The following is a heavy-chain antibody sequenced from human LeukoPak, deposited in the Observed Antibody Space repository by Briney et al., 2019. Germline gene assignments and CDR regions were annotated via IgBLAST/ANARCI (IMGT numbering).Heavy chain of an antibody. D-gene: IGHD4-11*01. CDR1: GFTFSSYW. CDR3: VRDARYSPDY. V-gene: IGHV3-74*01. Sequence: GGSLRLSCAASGFTFSSYWMHWVRQAPGKGPVWVSRIISDGSSATYADSVKGRFTISRDNAKNTLYLQMSSLRAEDTAIYYGVRDARYSPDYWGQGTLVTVSS. J-gene: IGHJ4*02. CDR2: IISDGSSA.